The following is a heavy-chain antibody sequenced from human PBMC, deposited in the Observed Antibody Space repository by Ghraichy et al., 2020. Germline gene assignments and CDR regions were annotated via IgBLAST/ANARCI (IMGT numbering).Heavy chain of an antibody. V-gene: IGHV4-34*01. CDR1: GGSFSGYY. CDR2: INHSGST. J-gene: IGHJ4*02. D-gene: IGHD6-19*01. CDR3: ALAQGSSGWANY. Sequence: SETLSLTCAVYGGSFSGYYWSWIRQPPGKGLEWIGEINHSGSTNYNPSLKSRATISVDTSKNQFSLKLSSVTAADTAVYYCALAQGSSGWANYWGQGTLVTVSS.